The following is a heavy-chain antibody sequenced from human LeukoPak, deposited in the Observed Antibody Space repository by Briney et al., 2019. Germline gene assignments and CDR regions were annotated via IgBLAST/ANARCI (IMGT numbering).Heavy chain of an antibody. CDR3: ARDGRFGEYDY. Sequence: ASVKVSCKASGYTFTSYGISWVRQAPGQGLEWMGWFSAYNGNTDYAQKLQGRVTMTTDTSTSTAYMELRSLRSGDTAVYYCARDGRFGEYDYWGQGTLVTVSS. CDR1: GYTFTSYG. D-gene: IGHD3-10*01. CDR2: FSAYNGNT. J-gene: IGHJ4*02. V-gene: IGHV1-18*01.